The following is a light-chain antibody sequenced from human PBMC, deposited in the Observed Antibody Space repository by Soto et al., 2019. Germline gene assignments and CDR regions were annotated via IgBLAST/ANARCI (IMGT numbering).Light chain of an antibody. V-gene: IGKV3-20*01. CDR3: QHYGSSPWT. J-gene: IGKJ1*01. Sequence: EIVLTQSPGTLSLSPGERATLSCRASQSVRGSYLAWYQQKPGQAPRLLIYDASSRATGIPDRFSGSGSGTDFTLTVSRLEPEDVAVYYCQHYGSSPWTFGQGTKVEIK. CDR1: QSVRGSY. CDR2: DAS.